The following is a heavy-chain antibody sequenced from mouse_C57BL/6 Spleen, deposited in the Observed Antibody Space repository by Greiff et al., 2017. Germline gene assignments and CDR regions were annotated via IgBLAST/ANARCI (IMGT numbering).Heavy chain of an antibody. J-gene: IGHJ3*01. D-gene: IGHD2-4*01. CDR3: AREFDYGEVWFAY. Sequence: EVQLQQSGPELVKPGASVKISCKASGYTFTDYYMNWVKQSHGKSLEWIGDINPNNGGTSYNQKFKGKATLTVDKSSSTAYIELRSLTSEDSAVYYCAREFDYGEVWFAYWGQGTLVTVSA. CDR1: GYTFTDYY. V-gene: IGHV1-26*01. CDR2: INPNNGGT.